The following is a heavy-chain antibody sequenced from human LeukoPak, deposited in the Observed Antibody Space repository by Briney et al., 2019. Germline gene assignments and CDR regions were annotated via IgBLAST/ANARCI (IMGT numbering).Heavy chain of an antibody. J-gene: IGHJ4*02. CDR2: IIPIFGTA. V-gene: IGHV1-69*13. D-gene: IGHD2-2*02. Sequence: ASVKVSCKASGGTFSSYAISWVRQAPGQGLEWMGGIIPIFGTANYAQKFQGRVTITADESTSSAYMELSSLRSEDTAVYYCARGNLGYCSSTSCYTFDYWGQGTLVTVSS. CDR1: GGTFSSYA. CDR3: ARGNLGYCSSTSCYTFDY.